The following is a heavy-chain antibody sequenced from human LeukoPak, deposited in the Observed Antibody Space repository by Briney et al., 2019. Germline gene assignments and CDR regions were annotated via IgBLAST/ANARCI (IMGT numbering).Heavy chain of an antibody. D-gene: IGHD3-9*01. Sequence: SETLSLTCSVSGDSISTSSYYWGWIRQPPGKGLEWIGSIYYSGSTYYNPSLKSRVTISVDTSKNQFSLKLSSVTAADTAVYYCARVSSYYDILTGYNLDAFDIWGQGTMVTVSS. J-gene: IGHJ3*02. V-gene: IGHV4-39*01. CDR1: GDSISTSSYY. CDR2: IYYSGST. CDR3: ARVSSYYDILTGYNLDAFDI.